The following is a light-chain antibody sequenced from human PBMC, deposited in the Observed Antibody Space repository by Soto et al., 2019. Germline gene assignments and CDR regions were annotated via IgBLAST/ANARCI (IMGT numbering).Light chain of an antibody. V-gene: IGKV1-8*01. CDR3: QQYYSYPRA. Sequence: AIRMTQSPSSLSASTGDRVTITCRASQGISSYLAWYQQKPGKAPKLLIYAPSTLQSGVPSRVSGSGSGTDFTLTISCLQSEDLATYYCQQYYSYPRAFGQGTKLEIK. CDR2: APS. J-gene: IGKJ2*01. CDR1: QGISSY.